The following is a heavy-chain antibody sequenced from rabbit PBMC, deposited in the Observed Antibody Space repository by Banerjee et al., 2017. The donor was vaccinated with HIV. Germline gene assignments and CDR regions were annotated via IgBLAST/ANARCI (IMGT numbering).Heavy chain of an antibody. D-gene: IGHD4-1*01. Sequence: QEQLEESGGDLVKPEGSLTLTCTASGFSFSTRYVMCWVRQAPGKGLEWIGYIYAGSSGSTYYASWAKGRFNISKTSSTTVTLQMTSLTAADTATYFCARDLAGVIGWNFDLWGPGTLVTVS. J-gene: IGHJ4*01. CDR2: IYAGSSGST. V-gene: IGHV1S45*01. CDR1: GFSFSTRYV. CDR3: ARDLAGVIGWNFDL.